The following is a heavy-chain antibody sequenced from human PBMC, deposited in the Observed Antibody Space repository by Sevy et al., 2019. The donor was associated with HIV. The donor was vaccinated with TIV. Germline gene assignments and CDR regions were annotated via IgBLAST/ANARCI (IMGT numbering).Heavy chain of an antibody. CDR1: GLTSGAFA. Sequence: GGCLRLSCKVTGLTSGAFAMSWVRQTPGKGLEWISSISGSGGLTQYADSVKGRFTISRDKSKGTVDLEMNSLRGDDTAVYYCAKPNWNFRADWFDTWGQGTLVIVSS. CDR2: ISGSGGLT. V-gene: IGHV3-23*01. J-gene: IGHJ5*02. CDR3: AKPNWNFRADWFDT. D-gene: IGHD1-7*01.